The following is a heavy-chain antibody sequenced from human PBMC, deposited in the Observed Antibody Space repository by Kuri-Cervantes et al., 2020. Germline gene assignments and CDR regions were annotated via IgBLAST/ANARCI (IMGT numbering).Heavy chain of an antibody. Sequence: GESLKISCAASGFTFSRYWMSWVRQTPGKVLERVANIKQDGSEKYYVDSVKGRFTISRDKAKNSVNLQMDNLRVDDTALYYCVRDSNWAFDLWGQGTMVTVSS. V-gene: IGHV3-7*01. D-gene: IGHD5-24*01. J-gene: IGHJ3*01. CDR2: IKQDGSEK. CDR3: VRDSNWAFDL. CDR1: GFTFSRYW.